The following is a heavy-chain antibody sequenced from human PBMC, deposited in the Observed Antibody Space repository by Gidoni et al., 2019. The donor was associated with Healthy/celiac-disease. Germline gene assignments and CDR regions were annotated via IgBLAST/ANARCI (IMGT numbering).Heavy chain of an antibody. CDR1: GGSINSGSYY. CDR3: ASGAYGWFDP. V-gene: IGHV4-61*02. CDR2: IYTSGST. J-gene: IGHJ5*02. Sequence: QVQLQESGPGLVKPSQTLSLTCTVSGGSINSGSYYWSWIRQPAGKGLEWIGRIYTSGSTNYNPSLKSRVTISVDTSKNQFSLKLSSVTAADTAVYYCASGAYGWFDPWGQGTLVTVSS. D-gene: IGHD4-17*01.